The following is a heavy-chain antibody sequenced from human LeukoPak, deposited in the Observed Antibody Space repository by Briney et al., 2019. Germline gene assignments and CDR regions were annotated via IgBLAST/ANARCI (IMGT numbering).Heavy chain of an antibody. V-gene: IGHV3-74*01. Sequence: LSGGSLRLSCAASGFTFKLYWMHWVRQAPGKGPVWVSRINDDGSTTTYADSVKGRFTISRDDAKNMLFLQMNSLRAEDTAVYYCVRGGPSTWSWGQGTLVTVSS. D-gene: IGHD2-15*01. CDR1: GFTFKLYW. CDR3: VRGGPSTWS. J-gene: IGHJ5*02. CDR2: INDDGSTT.